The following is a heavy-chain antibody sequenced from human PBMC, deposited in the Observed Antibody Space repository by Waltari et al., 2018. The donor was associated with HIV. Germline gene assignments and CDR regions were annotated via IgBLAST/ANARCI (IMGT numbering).Heavy chain of an antibody. J-gene: IGHJ5*02. Sequence: EVQLVESGGGLVQPGGSLRLSCAASGFTLSGSWMHWVRQAPGKGLVWVLRSKRDGSITSDADSVKGRFTISRDNAKNTMYLQMNSLRVEDTAVYHCARSDWFDPWGQGTLVTVSS. V-gene: IGHV3-74*01. CDR1: GFTLSGSW. CDR2: SKRDGSIT. CDR3: ARSDWFDP.